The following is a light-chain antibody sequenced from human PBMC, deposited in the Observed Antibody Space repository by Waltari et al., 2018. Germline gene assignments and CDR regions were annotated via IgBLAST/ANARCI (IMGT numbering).Light chain of an antibody. Sequence: DIQLTQSPSSVSASVGERVTITCRASQSISSWLAWYQQKPGKAPNLLIYGASNLQSGVPSRFSGSGSGTDFTLTISSLQPEDFATYCCQQANSFPLFGGGTKVEIK. CDR2: GAS. CDR3: QQANSFPL. J-gene: IGKJ4*01. CDR1: QSISSW. V-gene: IGKV1-12*01.